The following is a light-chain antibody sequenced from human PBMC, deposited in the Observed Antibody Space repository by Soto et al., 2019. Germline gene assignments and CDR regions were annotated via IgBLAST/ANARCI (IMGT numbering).Light chain of an antibody. Sequence: QSALTQPGSVSGSPGQSITISCTGTSSDVGGYNYVSWYQQHPGKAPKLMIYDVSNRPSGVSNRFSGSKSGNTASLTISGLQAEDEADYYCSSFTTSSTLDVFGTGTKLTVL. J-gene: IGLJ1*01. CDR3: SSFTTSSTLDV. CDR2: DVS. CDR1: SSDVGGYNY. V-gene: IGLV2-14*01.